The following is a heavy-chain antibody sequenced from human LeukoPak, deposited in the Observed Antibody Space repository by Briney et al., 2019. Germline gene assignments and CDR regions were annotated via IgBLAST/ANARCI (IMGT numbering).Heavy chain of an antibody. CDR1: GFTFTTYA. J-gene: IGHJ4*02. Sequence: GRSLTLSCAASGFTFTTYAMSWVRQASGKWLDWDGDLSDSGGTTYYADSVKGRFTIASDNSKSTQYLQMTSLRAEDTAVYYCAKHSYRVDSFTDYWGQGTLVTVPS. V-gene: IGHV3-23*01. D-gene: IGHD5-12*01. CDR3: AKHSYRVDSFTDY. CDR2: LSDSGGTT.